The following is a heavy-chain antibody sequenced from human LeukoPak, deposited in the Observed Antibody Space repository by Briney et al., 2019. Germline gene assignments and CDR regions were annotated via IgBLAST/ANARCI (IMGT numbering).Heavy chain of an antibody. Sequence: ASVKVSCKASGYTFTDYYMHWVRQAPGQGFEWMGWINPNDGDTNYAQKFQGRVTMTRDTSISTAHMEVSGLQSDDTAGYYCARPNFLYCDNSGCLYDYRGQGTMVTVSS. D-gene: IGHD2/OR15-2a*01. V-gene: IGHV1-2*02. CDR1: GYTFTDYY. CDR2: INPNDGDT. CDR3: ARPNFLYCDNSGCLYDY. J-gene: IGHJ4*02.